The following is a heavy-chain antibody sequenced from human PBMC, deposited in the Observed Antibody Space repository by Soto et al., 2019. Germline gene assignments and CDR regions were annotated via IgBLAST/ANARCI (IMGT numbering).Heavy chain of an antibody. CDR2: IYTSEST. V-gene: IGHV4-4*07. CDR3: ARELSNILTGYYYYYYGMDV. Sequence: PSETLSLTCTVSGGSISSYYWSWIRQPAGKGLEWIGRIYTSESTNYNPSLKSRVTMSVDTSKNQFSLKLSSVTAADTAVYYCARELSNILTGYYYYYYGMDVWGQGTTVTVSS. D-gene: IGHD3-9*01. CDR1: GGSISSYY. J-gene: IGHJ6*02.